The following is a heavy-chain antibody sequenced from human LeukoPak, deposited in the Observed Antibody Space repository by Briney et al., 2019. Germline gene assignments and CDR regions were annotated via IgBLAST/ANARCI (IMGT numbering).Heavy chain of an antibody. V-gene: IGHV4-39*07. CDR2: IYYSGST. D-gene: IGHD3-22*01. CDR1: GGSISSSSYY. CDR3: ARSGLFASLRGHNWFDP. J-gene: IGHJ5*02. Sequence: SETLSLTCTVAGGSISSSSYYWGWIRQPPGKGLEWIGSIYYSGSTYYNPSLKSRVTISVDTSKNQFSLKLSSVTAADTAVYYCARSGLFASLRGHNWFDPWGQGTLVTVSS.